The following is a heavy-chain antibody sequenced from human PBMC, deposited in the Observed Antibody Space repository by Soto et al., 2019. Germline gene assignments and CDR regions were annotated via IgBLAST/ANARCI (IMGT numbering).Heavy chain of an antibody. CDR3: ANGARDVDS. CDR2: ISSSGST. D-gene: IGHD3-10*01. Sequence: EVQLLESGGGLVQPGGSLRLSCAASGFTFSSQTMSWVRQAPGKGLEWVSVISSSGSTSYTDSVEGRFTISKDSSKNTLYLQLNSLRVEDTAVYYCANGARDVDSWGQGTLVTVSS. V-gene: IGHV3-23*01. J-gene: IGHJ4*02. CDR1: GFTFSSQT.